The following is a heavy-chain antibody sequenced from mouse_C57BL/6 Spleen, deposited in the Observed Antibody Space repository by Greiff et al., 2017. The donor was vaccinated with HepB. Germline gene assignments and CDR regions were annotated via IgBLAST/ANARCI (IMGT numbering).Heavy chain of an antibody. V-gene: IGHV14-1*01. J-gene: IGHJ2*01. CDR2: IDPEDGDT. CDR3: TSITTVVYFDY. Sequence: VQLQQSGAELVRPGASVKLSCTASGFNIKDYYMHWVKQRPEKGLEWIGRIDPEDGDTEYAPKVQGKVTMTADTSTNTAYLQLSSLTSEDTAVYYCTSITTVVYFDYWGQGTTLTVSS. CDR1: GFNIKDYY. D-gene: IGHD1-1*01.